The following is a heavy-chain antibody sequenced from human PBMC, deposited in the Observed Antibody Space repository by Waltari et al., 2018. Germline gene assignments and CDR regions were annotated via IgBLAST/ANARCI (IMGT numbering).Heavy chain of an antibody. J-gene: IGHJ3*02. Sequence: EVQLVESGGGLVQPGGSLRLSCAASGFTFSSYSLNWVRQAPGKGLEWVSYISSSSSTIYYADSVKGRFTISRDNAKNSLYLQMNSLRAEDTAVYYCALSWLDAFDIWGQGTMVTVSS. CDR1: GFTFSSYS. V-gene: IGHV3-48*01. CDR2: ISSSSSTI. D-gene: IGHD3-22*01. CDR3: ALSWLDAFDI.